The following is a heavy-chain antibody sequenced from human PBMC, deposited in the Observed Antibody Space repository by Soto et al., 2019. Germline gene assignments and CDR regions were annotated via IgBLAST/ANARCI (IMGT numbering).Heavy chain of an antibody. CDR3: ARADYGGNSGYYYYYGMDV. V-gene: IGHV1-2*04. J-gene: IGHJ6*02. D-gene: IGHD4-17*01. CDR1: YTFTSYG. CDR2: INPNRGGT. Sequence: YTFTSYGISWVRQAPGQGLEWMGWINPNRGGTNYAQKFQGWVTMTRDTFISTAYMELSRLRSDDTAVYYCARADYGGNSGYYYYYGMDVWGQGTTVTVSS.